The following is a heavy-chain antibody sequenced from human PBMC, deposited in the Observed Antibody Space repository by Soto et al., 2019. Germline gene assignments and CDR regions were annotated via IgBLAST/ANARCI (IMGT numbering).Heavy chain of an antibody. CDR1: GLTFSSYS. Sequence: EVQLVESGGGWVQPGGSLRLSCAASGLTFSSYSMNWVRQAPGKGLEWVSYISSSSTIYYADSVKGRFTISRDNAKNSLYLQMNSLRAEDTAVYYCARDRAIWFGESENWGQGTLVTVSS. CDR2: ISSSSTI. J-gene: IGHJ4*02. V-gene: IGHV3-48*01. CDR3: ARDRAIWFGESEN. D-gene: IGHD3-10*01.